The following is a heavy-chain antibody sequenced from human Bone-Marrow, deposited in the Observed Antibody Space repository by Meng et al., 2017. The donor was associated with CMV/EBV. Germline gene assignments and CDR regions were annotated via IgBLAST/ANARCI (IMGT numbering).Heavy chain of an antibody. CDR2: MNPDSGAT. J-gene: IGHJ4*02. V-gene: IGHV1-2*02. CDR1: GYPFTAYY. D-gene: IGHD3-22*01. Sequence: ASEKVSCKPSGYPFTAYYMHWVRQAPGQGLEWMGWMNPDSGATRFARNLEGRVTMTRDASLGTAYMELSSLSLDATAVYYCARGQYYYDSSGYYYWGQGTLVTVSS. CDR3: ARGQYYYDSSGYYY.